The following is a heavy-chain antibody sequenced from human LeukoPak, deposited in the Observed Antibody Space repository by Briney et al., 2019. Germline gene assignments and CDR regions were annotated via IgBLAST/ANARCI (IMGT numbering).Heavy chain of an antibody. CDR2: IYHSGKT. D-gene: IGHD6-13*01. CDR1: GGSIRSFSYY. V-gene: IGHV4-39*01. Sequence: PSETLSLTCTVSGGSIRSFSYYWGWIRQPPGKGLEWIGSIYHSGKTYYNPSLKSRVTMSVDTSKNQLSLRLSSVTASDTAVYYCARPGTAYSSSFGPWGQGTLVTVSS. CDR3: ARPGTAYSSSFGP. J-gene: IGHJ5*02.